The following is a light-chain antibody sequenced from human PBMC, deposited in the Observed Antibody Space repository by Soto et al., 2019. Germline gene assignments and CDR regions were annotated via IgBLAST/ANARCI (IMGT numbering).Light chain of an antibody. V-gene: IGKV3D-20*02. Sequence: EIVLTQSPGPLSLSPGERATLSCRSSQSVSSSYLAWYQQKPGQAPRLLIYDTSTRATGVPTRFSGSGSGTDCTLTISSLEPEDFAVYYCQQRSNWPLTFGQGTKVDIK. CDR2: DTS. J-gene: IGKJ1*01. CDR3: QQRSNWPLT. CDR1: QSVSSSY.